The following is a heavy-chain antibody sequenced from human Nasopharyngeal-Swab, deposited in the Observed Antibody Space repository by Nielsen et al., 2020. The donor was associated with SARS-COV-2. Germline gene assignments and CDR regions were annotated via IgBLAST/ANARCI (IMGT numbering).Heavy chain of an antibody. CDR3: ASKKLGPRGWFDP. V-gene: IGHV4-30-4*01. Sequence: RQAPGKGLEWIGYIYYSGSTYYNPSLKRRVTISVDTSKNQFSLKLSSVTAADTAVYYCASKKLGPRGWFDPWGQGTLVTVSS. D-gene: IGHD3-16*01. CDR2: IYYSGST. J-gene: IGHJ5*02.